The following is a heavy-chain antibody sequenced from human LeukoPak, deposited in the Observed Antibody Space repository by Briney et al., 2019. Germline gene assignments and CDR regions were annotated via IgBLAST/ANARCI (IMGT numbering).Heavy chain of an antibody. CDR1: GGSISSSSYY. Sequence: SETLSLTCTVSGGSISSSSYYWGWIRQPQGKGLEWIGSIYYSGSTYYNPSLKSRVTISVDTSKNQFSLKLSSVTAADTAVYYCARINPLRDDAFDIWGQGTMVTVSS. D-gene: IGHD1-14*01. V-gene: IGHV4-39*07. J-gene: IGHJ3*02. CDR3: ARINPLRDDAFDI. CDR2: IYYSGST.